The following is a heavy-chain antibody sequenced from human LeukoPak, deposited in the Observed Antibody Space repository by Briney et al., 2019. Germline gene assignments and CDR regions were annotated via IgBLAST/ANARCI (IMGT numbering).Heavy chain of an antibody. Sequence: GGSLRLSCAASGFTFSSYGMHWVRQAPGKGLEWVAVIWYDGSNKYYADSVKGRFTISRDNSKNTLYLQMNSLGAEDTAVYYCAKVVGYGDSSGYPDYWGQGTLVTVSS. CDR3: AKVVGYGDSSGYPDY. V-gene: IGHV3-33*06. CDR2: IWYDGSNK. D-gene: IGHD3-22*01. J-gene: IGHJ4*02. CDR1: GFTFSSYG.